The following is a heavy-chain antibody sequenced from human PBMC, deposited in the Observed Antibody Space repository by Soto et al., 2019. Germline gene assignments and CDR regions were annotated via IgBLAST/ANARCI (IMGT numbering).Heavy chain of an antibody. CDR1: GFKFSNYA. J-gene: IGHJ4*02. CDR3: AKDRRAGGNSAFYFDF. D-gene: IGHD3-16*01. Sequence: EVQMLASGGGLGQPGGSLRLSRAASGFKFSNYAMSWVRQAPGKGLEWVSLISATGGGTYYADSVKGRFTISRDNSHNTLYLQVHSLTAEDTAVYYCAKDRRAGGNSAFYFDFWGQGAQVTVSS. V-gene: IGHV3-23*01. CDR2: ISATGGGT.